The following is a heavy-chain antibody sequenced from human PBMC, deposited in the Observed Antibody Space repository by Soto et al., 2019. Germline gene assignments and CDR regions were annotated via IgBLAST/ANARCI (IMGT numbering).Heavy chain of an antibody. V-gene: IGHV3-23*01. CDR2: ISGSGGST. Sequence: GSLRLSCAASGFTFSSYAMSWVRQAPGKGLEWVSAISGSGGSTYYADSVKGRFTISRDNSKNTLYLQMNSLRAEDTAVYYCAKGSSAFTIFGVVFDYWGQGTLVTVSS. D-gene: IGHD3-3*01. J-gene: IGHJ4*02. CDR1: GFTFSSYA. CDR3: AKGSSAFTIFGVVFDY.